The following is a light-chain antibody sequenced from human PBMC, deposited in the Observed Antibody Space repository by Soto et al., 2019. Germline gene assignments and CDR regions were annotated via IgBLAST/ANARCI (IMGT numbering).Light chain of an antibody. CDR3: SSYAGNNNYV. CDR1: SSDIGTYNF. V-gene: IGLV2-11*01. J-gene: IGLJ1*01. Sequence: QSALTQPRSVSGSPGQSVTFSCIGTSSDIGTYNFVSWYQQYPGKAPKLMIYDVTKRPSGVPHRFSGSKSGNTASLTISGLQAEDEADYYCSSYAGNNNYVFGSGTKVTVL. CDR2: DVT.